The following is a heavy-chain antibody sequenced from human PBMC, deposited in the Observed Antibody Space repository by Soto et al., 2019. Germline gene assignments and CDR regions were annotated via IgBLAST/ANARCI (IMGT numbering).Heavy chain of an antibody. CDR2: ISADSGKT. D-gene: IGHD2-15*01. Sequence: QVQLVQSGPEVKKPGASVKVSCKASGYTFFSHGISWVRQAPGQGLEWMGWISADSGKTDYAQKLQGRLTMTTDTSTSTAYMELRSLRSDDTALYYCARDLAAAPRGPDYCGQGTLVTVSS. J-gene: IGHJ4*02. CDR1: GYTFFSHG. CDR3: ARDLAAAPRGPDY. V-gene: IGHV1-18*01.